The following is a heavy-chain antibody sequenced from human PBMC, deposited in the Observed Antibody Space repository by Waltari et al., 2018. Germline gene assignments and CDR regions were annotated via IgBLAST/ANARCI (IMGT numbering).Heavy chain of an antibody. D-gene: IGHD5-18*01. Sequence: QVQLQESGPGLVKPSQTLSLTCTVSGGSISSGSYYWSWIRQPAGKGLEWIGRIYTSGSTNYNPSLKSRVTISVDTSKNQFSLKLSSVTAADTAVYYCARTYSYGFFYYWGQGTLVTVSS. V-gene: IGHV4-61*02. CDR1: GGSISSGSYY. CDR2: IYTSGST. J-gene: IGHJ4*02. CDR3: ARTYSYGFFYY.